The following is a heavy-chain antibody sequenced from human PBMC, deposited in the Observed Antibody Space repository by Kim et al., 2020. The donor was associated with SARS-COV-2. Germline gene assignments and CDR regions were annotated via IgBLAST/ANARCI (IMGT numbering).Heavy chain of an antibody. J-gene: IGHJ4*01. CDR3: ARSMIRGSRNDYYY. CDR1: GGFISTFS. D-gene: IGHD3-10*01. CDR2: VFYTGTT. V-gene: IGHV4-59*01. Sequence: SETLSLTCSVSGGFISTFSWSWIRQSPGKGLEWIGHVFYTGTTNYNPSLKSRVTMSVDKVQNQFSLNLTSVSAADTAVYYCARSMIRGSRNDYYYWGRGALVIVSS.